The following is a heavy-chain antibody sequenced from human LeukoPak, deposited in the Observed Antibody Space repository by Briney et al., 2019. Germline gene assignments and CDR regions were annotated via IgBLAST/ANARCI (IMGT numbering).Heavy chain of an antibody. J-gene: IGHJ5*02. V-gene: IGHV4-59*08. CDR1: GGSISSYY. CDR3: ARQGVGAAAGIFDP. Sequence: SETLSLTCTVSGGSISSYYWSWIRQPPGKGLEWIGYIYYSGSTNYNPSLKSRITISVDTSKNQFSLKLSSVTAADTAVYYCARQGVGAAAGIFDPWGQGTLVTVSS. CDR2: IYYSGST. D-gene: IGHD6-13*01.